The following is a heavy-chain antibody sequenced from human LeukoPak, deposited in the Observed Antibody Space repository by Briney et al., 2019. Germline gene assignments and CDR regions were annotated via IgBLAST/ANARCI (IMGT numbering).Heavy chain of an antibody. CDR3: ARDHRYSSGWYPLDY. CDR1: GGPTSSYY. D-gene: IGHD6-19*01. Sequence: SETLSLTCTVSGGPTSSYYWSWIRQPPGKGLEWIGFIYDSGSTYYNPSLKSRVTISVDTSKNQFSLKLSSVTAADTAVYYCARDHRYSSGWYPLDYWGQGTLVTVSS. J-gene: IGHJ4*02. V-gene: IGHV4-59*01. CDR2: IYDSGST.